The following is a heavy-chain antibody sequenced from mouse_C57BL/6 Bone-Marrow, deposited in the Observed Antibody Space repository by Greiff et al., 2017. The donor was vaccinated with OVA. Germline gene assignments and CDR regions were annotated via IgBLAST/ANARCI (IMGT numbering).Heavy chain of an antibody. CDR2: IWSGGST. Sequence: QVQLQQSGPGLVQPSQSLSITCTVSGFSLTSYGVNWVRQSPGKGLEWLGVIWSGGSTDYNAAFISRLSISKDNSKSQVFFKMNSLQADDTAIYYCARTPHYYGSSYDYAMDYWGQGTSVTVSS. J-gene: IGHJ4*01. V-gene: IGHV2-2*01. CDR3: ARTPHYYGSSYDYAMDY. CDR1: GFSLTSYG. D-gene: IGHD1-1*01.